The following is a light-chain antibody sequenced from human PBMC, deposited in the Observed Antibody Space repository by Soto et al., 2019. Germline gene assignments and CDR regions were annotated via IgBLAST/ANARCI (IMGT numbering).Light chain of an antibody. CDR3: QQYNSYPWT. V-gene: IGKV1-17*01. CDR2: GAS. J-gene: IGKJ1*01. Sequence: SHMTQSPTSLSASVGDRVSLTCRASETISHYLNWYQQRPGKAPKLLIYGASKLQSGVPSRFSGSGSGTEFTLTISSLQPEDFATYYCQQYNSYPWTFGQGTKVDI. CDR1: ETISHY.